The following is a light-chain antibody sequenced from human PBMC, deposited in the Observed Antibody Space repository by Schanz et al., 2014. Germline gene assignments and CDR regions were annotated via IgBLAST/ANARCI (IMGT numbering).Light chain of an antibody. Sequence: IAVTQSPATLSLSPGERATLSCRASQSVSSSYLAWYQQKPSQAPRLLIYDASSRATGIPDRFSGSGSGTDFTLTISSLEPEDFAVYYCQQRSNWRLTFGGGTKVEIK. V-gene: IGKV3D-20*02. J-gene: IGKJ4*01. CDR1: QSVSSSY. CDR3: QQRSNWRLT. CDR2: DAS.